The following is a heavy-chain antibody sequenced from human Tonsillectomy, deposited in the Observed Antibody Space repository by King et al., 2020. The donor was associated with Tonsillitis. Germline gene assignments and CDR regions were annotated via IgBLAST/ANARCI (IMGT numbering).Heavy chain of an antibody. J-gene: IGHJ4*02. Sequence: VQLVESGGCLVQPGGSLTLSCVASGFTFSSYSMNWVRQAPGKVRERVAYISGTNNIIYDADSVKGRFTISRDNAKNSLYLQMNSLRTEDTAVYYCARGEHFDFWSGFSAFDYWGQGALVTVSS. CDR1: GFTFSSYS. D-gene: IGHD3-3*01. V-gene: IGHV3-48*01. CDR2: ISGTNNII. CDR3: ARGEHFDFWSGFSAFDY.